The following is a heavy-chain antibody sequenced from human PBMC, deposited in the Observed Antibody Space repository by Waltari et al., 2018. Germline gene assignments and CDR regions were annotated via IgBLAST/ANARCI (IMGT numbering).Heavy chain of an antibody. J-gene: IGHJ4*02. CDR2: ISSSSSYI. D-gene: IGHD3-3*01. CDR3: ARVESLSGDFDY. Sequence: EVQLVESGGGLVKPGGSLILSCAASGFTFSSYSMNWVRQAPGKGLEWVSSISSSSSYIYYVDSVKGRFTISRDNAKNSLYLQMNSLRAEDTAVYYCARVESLSGDFDYWGQGTLVTVSS. CDR1: GFTFSSYS. V-gene: IGHV3-21*01.